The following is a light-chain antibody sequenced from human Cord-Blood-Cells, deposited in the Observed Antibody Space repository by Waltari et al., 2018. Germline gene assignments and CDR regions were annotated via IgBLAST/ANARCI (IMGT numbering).Light chain of an antibody. Sequence: QSALTQPASVSGSPGQSITISCTGTRSAVGSYNLVSWYQQHPGKAPKLMIYEVSKRPSGVSNRFSGSKSGNTASLTISGLQAEDEADYYCCSYAGSSTVVFGGGTKLTVL. CDR3: CSYAGSSTVV. CDR2: EVS. V-gene: IGLV2-23*02. J-gene: IGLJ2*01. CDR1: RSAVGSYNL.